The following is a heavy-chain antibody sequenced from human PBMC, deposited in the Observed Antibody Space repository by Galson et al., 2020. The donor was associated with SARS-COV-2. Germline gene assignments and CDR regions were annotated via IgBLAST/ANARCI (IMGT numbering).Heavy chain of an antibody. D-gene: IGHD3-22*01. CDR2: IKQDGSEK. CDR1: GFTFSCCW. CDR3: ARDVGWHYYDSSTYYTSHFDY. V-gene: IGHV3-7*03. J-gene: IGHJ4*02. Sequence: GESLKISCADSGFTFSCCWMSWVRQAPGKGLEWVANIKQDGSEKYYVDSVKGRFTISRDNARNSLFLQMNSLRAEDTAVYYWARDVGWHYYDSSTYYTSHFDYWGQGTLVTVSS.